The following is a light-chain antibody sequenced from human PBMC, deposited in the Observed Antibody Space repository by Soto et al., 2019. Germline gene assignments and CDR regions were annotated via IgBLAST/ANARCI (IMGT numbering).Light chain of an antibody. Sequence: EIVMTQSPATVSVSPGERATLSCRASQSVSSNLAWYQQKPGQAPRLLIYGASTRATGIPARFSGSGSGTEFTLTISSLQSEDFAVYYCQQCNNWPLYTFGQGTKLQIK. CDR2: GAS. J-gene: IGKJ2*01. CDR1: QSVSSN. CDR3: QQCNNWPLYT. V-gene: IGKV3-15*01.